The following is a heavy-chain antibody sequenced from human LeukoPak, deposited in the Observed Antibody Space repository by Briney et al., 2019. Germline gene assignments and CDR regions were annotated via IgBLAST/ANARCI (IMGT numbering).Heavy chain of an antibody. CDR2: IDPSGGST. Sequence: ASAKVSCKASGYTFTSYYMHWVRQAPGQGLEWMGIIDPSGGSTSYAQKFQGRVTMTRDMSTSTVYMELSSLRSEDTAVYYCARDRSVAATNTNFDYWGQGTLVTVSS. CDR1: GYTFTSYY. V-gene: IGHV1-46*01. D-gene: IGHD2-15*01. J-gene: IGHJ4*02. CDR3: ARDRSVAATNTNFDY.